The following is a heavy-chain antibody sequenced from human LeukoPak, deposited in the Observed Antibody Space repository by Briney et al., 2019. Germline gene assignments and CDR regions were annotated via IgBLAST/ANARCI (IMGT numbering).Heavy chain of an antibody. V-gene: IGHV3-48*04. CDR2: ISRTSNTI. CDR3: ARDRRDYFYYGMDV. J-gene: IGHJ6*02. Sequence: GGSLRLSCAASGFTFSSYSMNWVRQAPGKGLEWVSYISRTSNTIYYEDSVRGRFTISRANAKNSLYPQMNSLRAEDTAVYYCARDRRDYFYYGMDVWGQGTTVTVS. CDR1: GFTFSSYS.